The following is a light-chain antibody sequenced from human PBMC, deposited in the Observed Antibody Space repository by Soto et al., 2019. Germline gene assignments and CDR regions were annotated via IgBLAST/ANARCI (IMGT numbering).Light chain of an antibody. CDR3: QQYNNWPPP. CDR2: GAS. CDR1: QSVSSN. Sequence: IVMTQSPATLSVSPGERATLSCRASQSVSSNLAWYQQKPGQAPRLLIYGASTRATGIPARFSGSGSGTEFTLTISSLQSEDFAVYYCQQYNNWPPPFGGGTKVEIK. V-gene: IGKV3-15*01. J-gene: IGKJ4*01.